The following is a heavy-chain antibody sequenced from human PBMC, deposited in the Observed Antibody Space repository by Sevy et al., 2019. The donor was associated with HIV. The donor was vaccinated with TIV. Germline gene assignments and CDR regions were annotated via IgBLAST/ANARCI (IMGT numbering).Heavy chain of an antibody. CDR1: GGSSSDYY. CDR3: ARGHPNLVTDYPYYYYGMDV. J-gene: IGHJ6*02. Sequence: SETLSLTCAVYGGSSSDYYWRWIRQPPGKGLEWIGEINHSGTTSYNPSLKSRVIISVDTSKNQFSLKLTSVTAADTAVYYCARGHPNLVTDYPYYYYGMDVWGQGTPVTVSS. D-gene: IGHD5-18*01. CDR2: INHSGTT. V-gene: IGHV4-34*01.